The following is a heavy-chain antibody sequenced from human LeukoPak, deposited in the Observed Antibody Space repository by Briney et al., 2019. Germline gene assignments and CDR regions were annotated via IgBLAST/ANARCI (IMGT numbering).Heavy chain of an antibody. CDR3: AKGHGSPDY. V-gene: IGHV3-23*01. D-gene: IGHD6-13*01. J-gene: IGHJ4*02. CDR1: KFTFSSSA. CDR2: IGPSGGTI. Sequence: GGSLRLSCAASKFTFSSSAMSWVRQAPGKGLEWVAGIGPSGGTIYYADSVKGRFTISRDNSKNTLYLQMNSLRAEDTAVYYCAKGHGSPDYWGQGILVTVSS.